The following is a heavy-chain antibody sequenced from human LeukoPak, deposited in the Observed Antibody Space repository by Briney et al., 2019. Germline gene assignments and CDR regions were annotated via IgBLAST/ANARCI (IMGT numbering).Heavy chain of an antibody. CDR1: GDSSISYW. CDR2: IYPGDSDT. D-gene: IGHD3-22*01. V-gene: IGHV5-51*01. Sequence: AESLKIFCKGSGDSSISYWNGWGRQLPGEGLVWMGMIYPGDSDTRYSPSFQGQVTISADKSINTAYLQWSSLKASDTAVYYCARSSNSYDSSGYPFDYWGQGTLVTVSS. J-gene: IGHJ4*02. CDR3: ARSSNSYDSSGYPFDY.